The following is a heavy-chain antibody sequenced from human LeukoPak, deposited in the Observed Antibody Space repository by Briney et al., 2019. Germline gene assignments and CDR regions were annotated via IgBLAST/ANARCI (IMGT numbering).Heavy chain of an antibody. V-gene: IGHV3-23*01. J-gene: IGHJ4*02. CDR2: ISGSGDTT. CDR3: AKSLSLQYGSH. Sequence: GGSLRLSCAASGFTFSSYAMSWVRQAPGKGLEWVSGISGSGDTTYYADSVQGRFTISRDNSKNIVHLEMNSLRAEDTAVYYCAKSLSLQYGSHWGQGTLVTVSS. CDR1: GFTFSSYA. D-gene: IGHD4-11*01.